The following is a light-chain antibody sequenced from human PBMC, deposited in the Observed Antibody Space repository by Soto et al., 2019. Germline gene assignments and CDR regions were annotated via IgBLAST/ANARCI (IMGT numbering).Light chain of an antibody. J-gene: IGKJ1*01. Sequence: DIQMTQSPSAMSASVGDRVTITCRASQDISNYLAWFQQKPGKVPKRLIYGASSLQSGVPSRFNGSGSGTEFTLTISSLQPEDFATYYCLQHNSYSWTFGQWTKVEIK. CDR2: GAS. V-gene: IGKV1-17*03. CDR1: QDISNY. CDR3: LQHNSYSWT.